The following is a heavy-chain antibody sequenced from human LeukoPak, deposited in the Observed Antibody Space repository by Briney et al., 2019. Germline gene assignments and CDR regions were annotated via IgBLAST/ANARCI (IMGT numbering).Heavy chain of an antibody. Sequence: ASVKVSCKASGGTFSSYAISWVRQAPGQGLEWMGGIIPIFGTANYAQKFQGRVTMTRDTSTSTVYMELSSLRSEDTAVYYCARVSSSSLDYWGQGTLVTVSS. CDR3: ARVSSSSLDY. V-gene: IGHV1-69*05. CDR2: IIPIFGTA. D-gene: IGHD6-6*01. J-gene: IGHJ4*02. CDR1: GGTFSSYA.